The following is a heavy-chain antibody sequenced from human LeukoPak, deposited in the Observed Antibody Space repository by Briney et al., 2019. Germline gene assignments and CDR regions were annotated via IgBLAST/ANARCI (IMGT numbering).Heavy chain of an antibody. D-gene: IGHD3-22*01. V-gene: IGHV3-74*01. CDR1: GFTFSSSW. CDR2: INSGGSPI. Sequence: AGGSLRLSCVASGFTFSSSWMHWVRQAPGKGLEWVSRINSGGSPIDYADYVKGRFTISTDNAKNTLYLQMNSLRAEDTAVYYCARAGNYRFDYWGQGSLVTVSS. J-gene: IGHJ4*02. CDR3: ARAGNYRFDY.